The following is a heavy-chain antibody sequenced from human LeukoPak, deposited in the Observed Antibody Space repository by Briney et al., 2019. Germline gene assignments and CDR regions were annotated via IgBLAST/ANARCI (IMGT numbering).Heavy chain of an antibody. D-gene: IGHD4-17*01. CDR2: VYNTWST. J-gene: IGHJ3*01. CDR3: ARDDYGVFAAFDV. Sequence: PSETLSLTCTVSGGSTSSHFWTWIRQPPGKGLEWFGYVYNTWSTIYNPSLQTRVTMTLAASRNQFYLQLTSVTAADTAVYFCARDDYGVFAAFDVWGQGTVVTVSS. V-gene: IGHV4-4*08. CDR1: GGSTSSHF.